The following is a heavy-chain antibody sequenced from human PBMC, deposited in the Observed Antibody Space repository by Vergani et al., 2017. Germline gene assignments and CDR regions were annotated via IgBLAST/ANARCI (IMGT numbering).Heavy chain of an antibody. D-gene: IGHD3-10*01. V-gene: IGHV3-30*02. CDR2: IRYDGSNK. Sequence: QVQLVESGGGVVQPGGSLRLSCAASGFTFSSYGMHWVRQAPGKGLEWVAFIRYDGSNKYYADSVKGRFTISRDNSKNTLYLQMNSLRAEDTAVYYCAKDRPSILWFGELSYFDDWGQGTLVTVSS. J-gene: IGHJ4*02. CDR3: AKDRPSILWFGELSYFDD. CDR1: GFTFSSYG.